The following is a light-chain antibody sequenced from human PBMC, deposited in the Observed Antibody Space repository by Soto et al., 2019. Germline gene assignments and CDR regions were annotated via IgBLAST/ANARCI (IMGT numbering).Light chain of an antibody. J-gene: IGKJ1*01. Sequence: EIVLTQSPGTLSLSPGERATLSCRTSQSVNNNYLAWYQQKPGQAPRLLIYDASNRPTGIPARFTGSGSGTEFTLTISSLQSEDSAVYYCQQYNNWPPWTFGQGTKVDIK. CDR3: QQYNNWPPWT. CDR2: DAS. CDR1: QSVNNN. V-gene: IGKV3D-15*01.